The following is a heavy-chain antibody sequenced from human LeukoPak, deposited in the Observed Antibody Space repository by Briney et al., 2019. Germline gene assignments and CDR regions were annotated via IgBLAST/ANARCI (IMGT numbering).Heavy chain of an antibody. Sequence: ASVKVSCKASGYTFTGYYMHWVRQAPGQGLEWMGWINTNTGNPTYAQGFTGRFVFSLDTSVSTAYLQISSLKAEDTAVYYCARDWRYSSGWYSFTACFDYWGQGTLVTVSS. V-gene: IGHV7-4-1*02. J-gene: IGHJ4*02. CDR1: GYTFTGYY. D-gene: IGHD6-19*01. CDR3: ARDWRYSSGWYSFTACFDY. CDR2: INTNTGNP.